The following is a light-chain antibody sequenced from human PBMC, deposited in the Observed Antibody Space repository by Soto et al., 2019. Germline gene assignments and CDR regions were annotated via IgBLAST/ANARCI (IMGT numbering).Light chain of an antibody. Sequence: EIVLTQSPDTLPLSPGERATLSCRASQSVSSYLAWYQQKPGQAPRLLIYGASNRATGIPDRFSGSGSGTDFTLTISRLEPEDFAVYYCQQYGSSGTFGQGTKVDIK. CDR2: GAS. CDR3: QQYGSSGT. CDR1: QSVSSY. V-gene: IGKV3-20*01. J-gene: IGKJ1*01.